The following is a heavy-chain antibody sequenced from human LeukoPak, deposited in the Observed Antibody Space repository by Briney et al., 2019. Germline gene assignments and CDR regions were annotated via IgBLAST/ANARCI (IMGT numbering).Heavy chain of an antibody. D-gene: IGHD3-22*01. V-gene: IGHV3-74*03. J-gene: IGHJ1*01. Sequence: GGSLRLSCAASGFTFSSYCMHWVRHAPGKGLGWVSRIKSDESTKYADSVKGRFTVSRDNAKNTVSLQMNSLRAEDTGVYYCARAPSEIGGYYPEYFRHWGQGTLVIVSS. CDR3: ARAPSEIGGYYPEYFRH. CDR1: GFTFSSYC. CDR2: IKSDEST.